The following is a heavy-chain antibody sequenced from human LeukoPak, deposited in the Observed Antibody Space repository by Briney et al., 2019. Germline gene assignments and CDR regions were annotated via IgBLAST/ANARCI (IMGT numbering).Heavy chain of an antibody. CDR3: AGRGHRYSRD. CDR1: GDSVSSGY. D-gene: IGHD2-15*01. CDR2: IQDTGIT. Sequence: PSETLSLICNVSGDSVSSGYWSWIRQSPGQGLEWIGFIQDTGITDYNPSLKSRLLMSLDTSKNQFSLNLRSVTAADTAVYYCAGRGHRYSRDWGQGILVTISS. V-gene: IGHV4-4*09. J-gene: IGHJ1*01.